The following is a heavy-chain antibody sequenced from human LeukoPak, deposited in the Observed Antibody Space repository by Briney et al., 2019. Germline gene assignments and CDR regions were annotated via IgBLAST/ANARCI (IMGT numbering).Heavy chain of an antibody. CDR3: ARDRGDKNSDP. Sequence: ASVKVSCKASGYTFTDYYLHWVRQAPGQGLEWMGWINPNSGGTNYAQSFQGRVTMTRDTSISTAFMELNRLRSDDTAVYFCARDRGDKNSDPWGQGTLVTVSS. D-gene: IGHD3-10*01. CDR1: GYTFTDYY. CDR2: INPNSGGT. V-gene: IGHV1-2*02. J-gene: IGHJ5*02.